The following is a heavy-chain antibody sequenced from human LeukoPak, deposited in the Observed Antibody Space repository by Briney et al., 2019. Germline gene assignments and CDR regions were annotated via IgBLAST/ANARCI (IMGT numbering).Heavy chain of an antibody. CDR2: ISGSGGSR. V-gene: IGHV3-23*01. CDR1: GCTFSSYA. CDR3: ARAGYCSGGSCYGSDY. J-gene: IGHJ4*02. Sequence: GWSLTLSCAASGCTFSSYAMSWVRQAAARGLAGVSAISGSGGSRSNAYSVKGRFSISRDKSKNTLYLQMNSLRAEDTAVYYCARAGYCSGGSCYGSDYWGQGTLVSVSS. D-gene: IGHD2-15*01.